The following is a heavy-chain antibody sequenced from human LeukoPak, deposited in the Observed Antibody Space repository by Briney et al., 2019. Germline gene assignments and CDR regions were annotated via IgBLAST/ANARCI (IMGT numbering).Heavy chain of an antibody. CDR3: ARGWYLFDF. CDR2: IYSGGST. D-gene: IGHD6-13*01. J-gene: IGHJ4*02. Sequence: GGSLRLSCAASGFTFSSYSMNWVRQAPGKGLEWVSVIYSGGSTYYTDSVKGRFTISRDNSKNTLYLQMNSLRAEDTAVYYCARGWYLFDFWGQGTLVTVSS. V-gene: IGHV3-53*01. CDR1: GFTFSSYS.